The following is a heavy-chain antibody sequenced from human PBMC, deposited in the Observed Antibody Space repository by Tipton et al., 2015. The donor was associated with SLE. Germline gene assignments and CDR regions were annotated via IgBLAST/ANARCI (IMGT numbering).Heavy chain of an antibody. D-gene: IGHD3-3*01. J-gene: IGHJ4*02. CDR3: AKDRFPAIRIFGVVIIGPFDY. CDR2: ISGSGGST. V-gene: IGHV3-23*01. Sequence: SLRLSCAASGFTFSSYAMSWVRQAPGKGLEWVSTISGSGGSTYYADSVKGRFTISRDNSKNTLYLQMNSLRAEDTAVYYCAKDRFPAIRIFGVVIIGPFDYWGQGTLVTVSS. CDR1: GFTFSSYA.